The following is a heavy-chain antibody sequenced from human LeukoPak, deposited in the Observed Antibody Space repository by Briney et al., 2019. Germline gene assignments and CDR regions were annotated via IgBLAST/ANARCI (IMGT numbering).Heavy chain of an antibody. D-gene: IGHD3-22*01. Sequence: PGGSLRLSCAASGFTFSGYGMHWVRQAPGKGLEWVAFIRYDGSNKYYADSVKGRFTISRDNSKNTLYLQMNSLRAEDTAVYYCARDESYYDSSGYYLRQSFDYWGQGTLVTVSS. J-gene: IGHJ4*02. V-gene: IGHV3-30*02. CDR3: ARDESYYDSSGYYLRQSFDY. CDR1: GFTFSGYG. CDR2: IRYDGSNK.